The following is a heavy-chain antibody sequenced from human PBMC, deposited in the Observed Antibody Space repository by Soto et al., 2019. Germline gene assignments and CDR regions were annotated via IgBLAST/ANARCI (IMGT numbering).Heavy chain of an antibody. J-gene: IGHJ5*02. V-gene: IGHV3-74*01. Sequence: GGSLRLSCAASGFPFGPFYMHWVRQAPGKGLVWVSRINTDGSTTTYADSVKGRFTISRDNAKNTLYLQMNSLRDEDKAMYYCVRAGPWFDPWGQGTLVNVSS. CDR3: VRAGPWFDP. D-gene: IGHD1-1*01. CDR1: GFPFGPFY. CDR2: INTDGSTT.